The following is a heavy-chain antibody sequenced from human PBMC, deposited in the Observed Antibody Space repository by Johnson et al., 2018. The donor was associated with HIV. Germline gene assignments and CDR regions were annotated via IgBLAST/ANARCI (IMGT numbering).Heavy chain of an antibody. CDR2: IGTIGDT. CDR3: ARDMGEMATPIRGLDAFDI. CDR1: GFTFSTYD. Sequence: VQLVESGGGLVQPGGSLRLSCAASGFTFSTYDMHWVRQAPGKGLEWVSFIGTIGDTQYAGSVKGRFTTSRENAKNSFFLQMNSLRAEDTAVYYCARDMGEMATPIRGLDAFDIWGQGTMVTVSS. V-gene: IGHV3-13*01. D-gene: IGHD5-24*01. J-gene: IGHJ3*02.